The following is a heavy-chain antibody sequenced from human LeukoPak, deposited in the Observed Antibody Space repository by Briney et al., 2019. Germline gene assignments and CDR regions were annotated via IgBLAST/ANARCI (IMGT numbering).Heavy chain of an antibody. V-gene: IGHV1-46*01. CDR3: AREGTTVVNLPQYYFDY. CDR1: GYTFTSYY. D-gene: IGHD4-23*01. J-gene: IGHJ4*02. CDR2: INPSGGST. Sequence: ASVTVSCKASGYTFTSYYMHWVRQAPGQGLEWMGIINPSGGSTSYAQKFQGRVTMTRDTSTSTVYMELSSLRSEDTAVYYCAREGTTVVNLPQYYFDYWGQGTLVTVSS.